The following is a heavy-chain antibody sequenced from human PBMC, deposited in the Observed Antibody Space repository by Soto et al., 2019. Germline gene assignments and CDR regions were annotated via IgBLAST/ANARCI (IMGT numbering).Heavy chain of an antibody. CDR1: GGSISSSSYY. CDR3: ASISREDIVVVPAAFRIDY. CDR2: IYYSGST. J-gene: IGHJ4*02. Sequence: PSETLSLTCTVSGGSISSSSYYWGWIRQPPGKGLEWIGSIYYSGSTYYNPSLKSRVTISVDTSKNQFSLKLSSVTAADTAVYYCASISREDIVVVPAAFRIDYWGQGTLVTVSS. V-gene: IGHV4-39*01. D-gene: IGHD2-2*01.